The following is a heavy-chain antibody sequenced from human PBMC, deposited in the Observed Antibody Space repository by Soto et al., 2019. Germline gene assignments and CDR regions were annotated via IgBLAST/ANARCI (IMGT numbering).Heavy chain of an antibody. Sequence: SLRLSCAASGFTFSNYAMSWVRQAPGKGLEWVSGISASGRDTYYADSVKDRFTISRDNSKNTVYLQVNSLRADDTAIYYCANGKSSGWYYFDYWGQGTPVTVSS. D-gene: IGHD6-19*01. J-gene: IGHJ4*02. V-gene: IGHV3-23*01. CDR2: ISASGRDT. CDR3: ANGKSSGWYYFDY. CDR1: GFTFSNYA.